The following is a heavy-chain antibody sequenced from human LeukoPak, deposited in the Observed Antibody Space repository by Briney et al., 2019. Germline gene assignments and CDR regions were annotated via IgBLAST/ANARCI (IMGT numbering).Heavy chain of an antibody. D-gene: IGHD4-17*01. V-gene: IGHV3-23*01. J-gene: IGHJ6*02. CDR2: ISGSGGST. Sequence: GGSLRLSCVASGFTFSSYSMNWVRQAPGKGLEWVSAISGSGGSTYYADSVKGRFTISRDNSKNTLYLQMNSLRAEDTAVYYCAKASPLKLRPHYYYYGMDVWGQGTTVTVSS. CDR1: GFTFSSYS. CDR3: AKASPLKLRPHYYYYGMDV.